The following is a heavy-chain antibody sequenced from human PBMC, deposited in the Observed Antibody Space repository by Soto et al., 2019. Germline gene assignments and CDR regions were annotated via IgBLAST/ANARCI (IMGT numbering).Heavy chain of an antibody. CDR1: GFTFSSHW. J-gene: IGHJ4*02. Sequence: PGGSLRLSCAASGFTFSSHWMHWVRQAPGKGLVWVSRINFDGSDINYADSVKGRFTISRDNAKHTLYLQMNSLRAEDTAVYYCARVWGSEPEGWLAGALDYWGQGTLVTVSS. CDR2: INFDGSDI. CDR3: ARVWGSEPEGWLAGALDY. D-gene: IGHD6-19*01. V-gene: IGHV3-74*01.